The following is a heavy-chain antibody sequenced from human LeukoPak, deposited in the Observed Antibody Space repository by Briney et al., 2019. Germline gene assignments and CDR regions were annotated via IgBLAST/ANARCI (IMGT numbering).Heavy chain of an antibody. Sequence: SSETLSLTCTVSGGSISSGSYYWSWIRQPAGKGLAWIGRIYTSGSTNYNPSLKSRVTISVDTSKNQFSLKLSSVTAADTAVYYCARSRIVVVSYYYMDVWGKGTTVTVSS. CDR2: IYTSGST. CDR3: ARSRIVVVSYYYMDV. J-gene: IGHJ6*03. CDR1: GGSISSGSYY. V-gene: IGHV4-61*02. D-gene: IGHD3-22*01.